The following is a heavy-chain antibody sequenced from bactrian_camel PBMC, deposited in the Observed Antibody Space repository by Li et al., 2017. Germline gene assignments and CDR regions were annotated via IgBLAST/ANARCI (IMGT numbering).Heavy chain of an antibody. CDR1: GFTFSSYW. J-gene: IGHJ4*01. D-gene: IGHD1*01. CDR2: ISSGGGNT. V-gene: IGHV3S1*01. Sequence: QLVESGGGLVQPGGSLRLSCAASGFTFSSYWMYWVRQAPGKGLEGVSSISSGGGNTYYADSVKGRFTTSRDNAKNTVYLQMNSLKPEDTAVYYCALDLGPAFPYCSGGPSQGTQVTVS.